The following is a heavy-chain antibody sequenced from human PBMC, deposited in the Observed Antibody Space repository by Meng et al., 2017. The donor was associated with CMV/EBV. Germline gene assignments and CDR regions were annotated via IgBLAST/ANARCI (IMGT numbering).Heavy chain of an antibody. CDR2: IYNRGKT. CDR1: GGACNSSKYY. J-gene: IGHJ4*02. CDR3: ANYRFGSTMDY. Sequence: CTVSGGACNSSKYYGGGIRQPAGKGLEWTGSIYNRGKTYYNPSLKSRVTISVDTAKNQFALNLSSVTAADKAVYYRANYRFGSTMDYWGQGTLVTVSS. V-gene: IGHV4-39*06. D-gene: IGHD5/OR15-5a*01.